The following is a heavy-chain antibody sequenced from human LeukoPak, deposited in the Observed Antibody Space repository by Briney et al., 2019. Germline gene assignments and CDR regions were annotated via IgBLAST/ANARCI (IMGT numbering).Heavy chain of an antibody. V-gene: IGHV4-4*02. D-gene: IGHD2-8*01. CDR2: ISLTRLT. J-gene: IGHJ4*02. CDR1: GGSISNTNW. Sequence: PSGTLSLTCGVSGGSISNTNWWSWVRQPPGQGLEWIGEISLTRLTHYNPSLESRVTVSLDKSKNQLSLNLTSVTAADTAVYYCSRENGAFSPFGYWGQGTLVTV. CDR3: SRENGAFSPFGY.